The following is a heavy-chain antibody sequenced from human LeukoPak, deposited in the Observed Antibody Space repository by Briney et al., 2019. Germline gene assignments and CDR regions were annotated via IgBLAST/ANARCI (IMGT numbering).Heavy chain of an antibody. CDR2: IFYSGRT. D-gene: IGHD2-21*01. Sequence: SETLSLTCTVAGDSISSGSHYWGWIRLPPGNGLEWIGSIFYSGRTYYTPSLKSRVTMSLDTSKNQFSLRLTSVTAADTTVYYCARQVAVVEPTDPNWFDSWGQGTLVTVSS. CDR3: ARQVAVVEPTDPNWFDS. CDR1: GDSISSGSHY. J-gene: IGHJ5*01. V-gene: IGHV4-39*07.